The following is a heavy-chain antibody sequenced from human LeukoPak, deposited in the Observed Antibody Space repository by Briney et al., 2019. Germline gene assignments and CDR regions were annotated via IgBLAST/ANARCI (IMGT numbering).Heavy chain of an antibody. CDR1: GFTFSSYA. J-gene: IGHJ5*02. Sequence: GGSLRLSCAASGFTFSSYAMHWVRQAPGKGLEWVAVISYDGSNKYYADSVKGRFTISRDNSKNTLYLRMNSLRAEDTAVYYCARDPYSSSWITTGTFDPWGQGTLVTVSS. CDR3: ARDPYSSSWITTGTFDP. CDR2: ISYDGSNK. V-gene: IGHV3-30-3*01. D-gene: IGHD6-13*01.